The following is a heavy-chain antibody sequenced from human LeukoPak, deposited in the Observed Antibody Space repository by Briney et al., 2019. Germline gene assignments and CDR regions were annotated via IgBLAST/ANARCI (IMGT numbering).Heavy chain of an antibody. Sequence: GRSLRLSCAASGFTFSSYAMHWVRQAPGKGLEWVAVISYDGSNKYYADSVKGRFTISRDNSKNTLYLQMSSLRAEDTAVYYCARSGEMVPLFDYWGQGTLVTVSS. CDR2: ISYDGSNK. V-gene: IGHV3-30*04. CDR3: ARSGEMVPLFDY. CDR1: GFTFSSYA. D-gene: IGHD3-10*01. J-gene: IGHJ4*02.